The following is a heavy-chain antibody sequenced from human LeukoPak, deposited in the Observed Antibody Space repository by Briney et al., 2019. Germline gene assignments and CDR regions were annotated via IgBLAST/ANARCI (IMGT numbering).Heavy chain of an antibody. CDR3: ARLRWYFDY. CDR2: INHSGST. Sequence: PGGSLRLSCAASGFTFTNAWMTWVRQPPGKGLEWIGEINHSGSTNYNPSLKSRVTISVDTSKNQFSLKLSSVTAADTAVYYCARLRWYFDYWGQGTLVTVSS. V-gene: IGHV4-34*01. CDR1: GFTFTNAW. J-gene: IGHJ4*02. D-gene: IGHD4-17*01.